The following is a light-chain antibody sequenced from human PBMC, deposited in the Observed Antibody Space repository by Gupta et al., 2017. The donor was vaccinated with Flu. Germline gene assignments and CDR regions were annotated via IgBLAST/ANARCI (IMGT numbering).Light chain of an antibody. CDR1: QSVLYSSNNKNY. J-gene: IGKJ2*01. Sequence: DIVMTQSPDSLAVCLGERATINCKSSQSVLYSSNNKNYLAWYQQKPGQSPKLLIYWASTRESGVPDRFSGSGSGADFTLAISSLQAEDVAIYYCQQYFSAPLTFGQGTKLEIK. V-gene: IGKV4-1*01. CDR3: QQYFSAPLT. CDR2: WAS.